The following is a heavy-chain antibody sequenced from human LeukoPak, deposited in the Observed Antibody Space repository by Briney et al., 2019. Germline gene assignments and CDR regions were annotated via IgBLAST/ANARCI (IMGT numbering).Heavy chain of an antibody. D-gene: IGHD3-16*02. CDR1: GGSISSSSYY. CDR2: VYYSGST. V-gene: IGHV4-39*01. CDR3: ARHGPPNKKITFGGVIVSYFDY. Sequence: SETLSLTCTVSGGSISSSSYYWGWIRQPPGKGLEWIGSVYYSGSTYYNPSLKSRVTISVDTSKNQFSLKLSSVTAADTAVYYCARHGPPNKKITFGGVIVSYFDYWGQGTLVTVSS. J-gene: IGHJ4*02.